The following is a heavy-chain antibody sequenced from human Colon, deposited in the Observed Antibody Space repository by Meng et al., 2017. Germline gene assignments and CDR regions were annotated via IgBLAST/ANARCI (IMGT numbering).Heavy chain of an antibody. CDR3: ARAGLHSYYFDF. Sequence: QVPRQASGPGLVKPSQTLSLICSVSCGSNISGGYYWSWIRQHPQKGLEWIGYISNSGSAYYNPSLKSRVSISVDTSKNQFSLKMDTVTAADTALYYCARAGLHSYYFDFWGQGTLVTVSS. CDR2: ISNSGSA. J-gene: IGHJ4*02. D-gene: IGHD2-21*01. V-gene: IGHV4-31*02. CDR1: CGSNISGGYY.